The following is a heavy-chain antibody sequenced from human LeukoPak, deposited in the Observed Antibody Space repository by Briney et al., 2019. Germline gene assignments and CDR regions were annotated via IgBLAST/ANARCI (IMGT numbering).Heavy chain of an antibody. CDR1: GFTFSNYA. J-gene: IGHJ3*02. CDR3: AKDRGIVVGRAAVKLLEAFHI. D-gene: IGHD2-2*01. CDR2: ISGSGSFT. V-gene: IGHV3-23*01. Sequence: HPGGSLRLSCTASGFTFSNYAMTWVRQAPGKGLEWVSGISGSGSFTDYADSVKGRFTISRDNSRNTLYLLMNRLRVEDTAVYYCAKDRGIVVGRAAVKLLEAFHIWGQGTMVTVSS.